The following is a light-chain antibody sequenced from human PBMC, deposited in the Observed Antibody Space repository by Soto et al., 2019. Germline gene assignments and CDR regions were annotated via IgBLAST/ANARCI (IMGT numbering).Light chain of an antibody. V-gene: IGKV3-15*01. CDR1: QSVDSN. CDR3: QQYNNWPPIT. J-gene: IGKJ5*01. Sequence: EIGLTHSPGTLSLSPGEIATLSCRASQSVDSNLAWYQQKPGQAPRLLIYGASTRATGIPARFSGSGSGTEFTLTISSLQSEDFAVYYCQQYNNWPPITFGQATRLEIK. CDR2: GAS.